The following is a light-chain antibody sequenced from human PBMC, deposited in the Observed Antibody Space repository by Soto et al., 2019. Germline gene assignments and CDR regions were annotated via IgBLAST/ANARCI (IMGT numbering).Light chain of an antibody. Sequence: DIVMTQSPNSLAVSLGERATINCKSSQSVLYTSNNQNYLAWYQQKPGQPPRLLIYWASTRESGVPDRFSGSGSGTDFTLTISSLQAEDAAVYYCQHYYTSPPAFGPGTKVDIK. CDR2: WAS. J-gene: IGKJ3*01. CDR3: QHYYTSPPA. CDR1: QSVLYTSNNQNY. V-gene: IGKV4-1*01.